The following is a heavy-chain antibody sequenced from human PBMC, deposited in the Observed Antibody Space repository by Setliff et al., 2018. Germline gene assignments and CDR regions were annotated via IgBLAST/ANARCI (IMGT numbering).Heavy chain of an antibody. J-gene: IGHJ4*02. CDR2: ISGSGGST. CDR3: ARGGDYCGGECYIPPPDSY. CDR1: GGSISSYY. D-gene: IGHD2-21*01. V-gene: IGHV3-23*01. Sequence: ETLSLTCTVSGGSISSYYWSWIRQPPGKGLEWVSAISGSGGSTYYADSVKGRFTISRDNSKNTLYLQMNSLRPEDTAVYYCARGGDYCGGECYIPPPDSYWGQGTLVTVSS.